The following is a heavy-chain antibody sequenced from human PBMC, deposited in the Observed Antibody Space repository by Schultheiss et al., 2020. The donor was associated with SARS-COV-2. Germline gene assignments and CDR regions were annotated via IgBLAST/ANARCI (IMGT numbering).Heavy chain of an antibody. Sequence: GGSLRLSCAASGFTFSSYSMNWVRQAPGKGLEWVSSIRSSSSYIYYADSVKGRFTISRDNAKNSLYLQMNSLRAEDTAVYYCARDSVFNSYYDFWSGYYKAIWGQGTMVTVSS. V-gene: IGHV3-21*01. D-gene: IGHD3-3*01. CDR3: ARDSVFNSYYDFWSGYYKAI. J-gene: IGHJ3*02. CDR1: GFTFSSYS. CDR2: IRSSSSYI.